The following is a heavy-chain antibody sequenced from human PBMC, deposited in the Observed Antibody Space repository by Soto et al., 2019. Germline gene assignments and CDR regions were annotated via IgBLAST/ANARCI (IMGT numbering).Heavy chain of an antibody. CDR1: GYTFTGYY. CDR2: INPNSGGT. D-gene: IGHD1-26*01. J-gene: IGHJ4*02. V-gene: IGHV1-2*02. Sequence: GASVKVSCKASGYTFTGYYMHWVRQAPGQGLEWMGWINPNSGGTSYAQKFQGRVTMTRDTSISTAYMELSRLRSDDTAVYYCARAGRELLGGDYWGQGTLVTVSS. CDR3: ARAGRELLGGDY.